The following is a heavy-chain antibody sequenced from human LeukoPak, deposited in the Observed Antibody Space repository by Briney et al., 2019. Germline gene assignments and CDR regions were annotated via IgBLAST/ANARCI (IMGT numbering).Heavy chain of an antibody. D-gene: IGHD6-19*01. Sequence: SETLSLTCTVSGGSISSYYWSWIRQPPGTGLEWIGYIYYSGSTNYNPSLKSRVTISVDTSKNQFSLKLSSVTAADTAVDYCARAYASASIAVAGSNWGDPWGQGTLVTVPS. CDR1: GGSISSYY. CDR2: IYYSGST. J-gene: IGHJ5*02. V-gene: IGHV4-59*01. CDR3: ARAYASASIAVAGSNWGDP.